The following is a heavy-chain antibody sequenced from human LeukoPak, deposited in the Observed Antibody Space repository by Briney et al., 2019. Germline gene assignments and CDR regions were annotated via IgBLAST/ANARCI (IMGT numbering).Heavy chain of an antibody. CDR3: ARNTDGYNPLFDY. J-gene: IGHJ4*02. CDR2: INHSGST. CDR1: GGSFSGYY. D-gene: IGHD5-24*01. V-gene: IGHV4-34*01. Sequence: SETLSLTCAVYGGSFSGYYWSWIRQPPGKGLEWIGEINHSGSTNYNPSLKSRVTISVDTSKNHFSLELSSVTAADTAVYYCARNTDGYNPLFDYWGQGTLVTVSS.